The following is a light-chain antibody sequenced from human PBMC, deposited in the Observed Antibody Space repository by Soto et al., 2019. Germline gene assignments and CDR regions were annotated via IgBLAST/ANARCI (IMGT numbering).Light chain of an antibody. Sequence: QMGQTPYSLPASVGDRVTITCRASQNIDNFLNWYQQKPGKAPKLLIYTTSSLKTGVPSRFSGSGSGTDFTLTITILQPEDFATYYFQQGYSELWTFGQGTKVDI. CDR2: TTS. J-gene: IGKJ1*01. CDR3: QQGYSELWT. V-gene: IGKV1-39*01. CDR1: QNIDNF.